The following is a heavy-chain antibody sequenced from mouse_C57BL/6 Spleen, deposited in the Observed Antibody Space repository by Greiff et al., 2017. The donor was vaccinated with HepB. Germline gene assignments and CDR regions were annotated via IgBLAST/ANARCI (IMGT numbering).Heavy chain of an antibody. Sequence: EVQVVESGGGLVKPGGSLKLSCAASGFTFSSYAMSWVRQTPEKRLEWVATISDGGSYTYYPDNVKGRFTISRDNAKNNLYLQMSHLKSEDTAMYYCARANYGSSYHFDYWGQGTTLTVSS. CDR2: ISDGGSYT. CDR1: GFTFSSYA. J-gene: IGHJ2*01. V-gene: IGHV5-4*01. CDR3: ARANYGSSYHFDY. D-gene: IGHD1-1*01.